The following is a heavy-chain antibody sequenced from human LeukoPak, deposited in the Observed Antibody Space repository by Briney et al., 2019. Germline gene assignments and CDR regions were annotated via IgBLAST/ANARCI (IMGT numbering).Heavy chain of an antibody. Sequence: GESLRLSCAASGFAFNTYSMNWVRQAPGKGLEWVSFIFSSSTYIYYTDSVKGRFTISRDNARNSLYLQMENLRAEDTGVYDCARDFYDGFALDYWGQGTLVTVSS. V-gene: IGHV3-21*03. CDR2: IFSSSTYI. CDR1: GFAFNTYS. CDR3: ARDFYDGFALDY. D-gene: IGHD2/OR15-2a*01. J-gene: IGHJ4*02.